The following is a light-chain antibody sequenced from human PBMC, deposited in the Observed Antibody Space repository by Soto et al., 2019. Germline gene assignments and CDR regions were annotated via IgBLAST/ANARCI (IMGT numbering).Light chain of an antibody. CDR2: AAS. CDR1: QGISSY. CDR3: QQTHSTPPFT. J-gene: IGKJ3*01. V-gene: IGKV1-9*01. Sequence: IQLTQSPSSLSASVGDRVTITCRASQGISSYLAWYQQKPGKAPKLLIYAASTLQSGVPSRFSGSGSGTDFTLTISSLQPEDVATYYCQQTHSTPPFTFGPGTRVEIK.